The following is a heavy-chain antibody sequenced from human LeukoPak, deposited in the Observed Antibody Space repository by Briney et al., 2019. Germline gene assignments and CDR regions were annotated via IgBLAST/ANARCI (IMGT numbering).Heavy chain of an antibody. CDR1: GFNFDDYG. J-gene: IGHJ6*02. CDR3: AKDAIYFGMDI. CDR2: INWNGGKT. Sequence: PGGSLRLSCTASGFNFDDYGMSWVRHAPGKGLEWVSGINWNGGKTDYADSVKGRFTISRDNAKKSFYLQMNSVRAEDTALYYCAKDAIYFGMDIWGQGTTVTVSS. V-gene: IGHV3-20*04.